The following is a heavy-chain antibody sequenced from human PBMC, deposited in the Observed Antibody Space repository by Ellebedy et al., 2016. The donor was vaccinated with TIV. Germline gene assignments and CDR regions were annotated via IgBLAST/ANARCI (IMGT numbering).Heavy chain of an antibody. CDR1: GFTFSTYA. CDR2: VNGGGLVI. V-gene: IGHV3-23*03. J-gene: IGHJ4*02. D-gene: IGHD3-10*01. CDR3: ASSRYHYYVGNTVFAY. Sequence: GESLKISCTASGFTFSTYAMSWVRQAPGKGLEWVAGVNGGGLVIAYADSVKGRFTISRDNSKNTLDLQMNSLRAEDTDIYYCASSRYHYYVGNTVFAYWGQGTLVTVSS.